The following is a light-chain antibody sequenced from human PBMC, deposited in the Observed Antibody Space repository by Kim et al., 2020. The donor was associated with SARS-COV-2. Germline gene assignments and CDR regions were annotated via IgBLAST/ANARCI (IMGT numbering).Light chain of an antibody. CDR2: DVS. CDR1: SSDVGVYNY. V-gene: IGLV2-14*03. Sequence: ITISCTGTSSDVGVYNYVSWYQRHPGKAPKLMIYDVSNRPSGVSNRFSGSKSGNTASLTISGLQAEDEADYYCSSYTSSSTLDVVFGGGTQLTVL. J-gene: IGLJ2*01. CDR3: SSYTSSSTLDVV.